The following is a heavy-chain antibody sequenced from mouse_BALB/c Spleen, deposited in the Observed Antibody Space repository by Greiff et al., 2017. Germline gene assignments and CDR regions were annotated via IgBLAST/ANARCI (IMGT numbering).Heavy chain of an antibody. CDR3: TREGTATGTWFAY. CDR1: GFTFSSYT. Sequence: EVKLVESGGGLVKPGGSLKLSCAASGFTFSSYTMSWVRQTPEKRLEWVATISSGGSYTYYPDSVKGRFTISRDNAKNTLYLQMSSLKSEDTDMYYCTREGTATGTWFAYWGQGTLVTVSA. V-gene: IGHV5-6-4*01. J-gene: IGHJ3*01. CDR2: ISSGGSYT. D-gene: IGHD1-2*01.